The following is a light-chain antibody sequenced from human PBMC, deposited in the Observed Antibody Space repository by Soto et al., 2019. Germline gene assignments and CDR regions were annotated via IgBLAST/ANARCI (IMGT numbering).Light chain of an antibody. CDR1: QSVSSSY. CDR3: QQYDSSSWT. J-gene: IGKJ1*01. Sequence: PGERATLSCRASQSVSSSYLVWYQQKPGQAPRLLIYGASTRATGIPDRFSGSGSGTDFTLTISRLEPEDFAVYYCQQYDSSSWTFGQGTKVEIK. V-gene: IGKV3-20*01. CDR2: GAS.